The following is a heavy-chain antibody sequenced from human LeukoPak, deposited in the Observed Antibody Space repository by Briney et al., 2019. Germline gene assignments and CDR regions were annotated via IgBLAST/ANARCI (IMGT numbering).Heavy chain of an antibody. CDR1: GFTFENYV. Sequence: PGGSLRLSCSASGFTFENYVMSWFRQAPGKGLEWVSYISGRGEAIFYADSVQGRFTISRDNAKNSIYLQMNGLTAEDTAVYYCARNYGSGSLDYGGQGTLVTVSS. V-gene: IGHV3-48*01. D-gene: IGHD4-17*01. CDR3: ARNYGSGSLDY. J-gene: IGHJ4*02. CDR2: ISGRGEAI.